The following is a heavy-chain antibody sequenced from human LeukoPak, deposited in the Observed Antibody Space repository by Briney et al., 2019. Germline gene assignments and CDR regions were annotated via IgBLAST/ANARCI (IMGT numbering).Heavy chain of an antibody. V-gene: IGHV1-8*03. CDR3: ARVRVTIFGVVIIPGDY. Sequence: ASVKVSCKASGYTFTSHDINWVRQATGQGLEWMGWMNPNSGNTGYAQKFQGRVTITRNTSISTAYMELSSLRSEDTAVYYCARVRVTIFGVVIIPGDYWGQGTLVTVSS. D-gene: IGHD3-3*01. CDR2: MNPNSGNT. CDR1: GYTFTSHD. J-gene: IGHJ4*02.